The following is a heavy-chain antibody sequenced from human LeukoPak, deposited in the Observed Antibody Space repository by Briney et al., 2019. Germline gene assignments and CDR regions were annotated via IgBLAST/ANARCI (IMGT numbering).Heavy chain of an antibody. CDR3: AKDIWGGTAMVFDY. J-gene: IGHJ4*02. V-gene: IGHV3-23*01. D-gene: IGHD5-18*01. CDR1: GFIFNYNA. CDR2: ISGSGGRT. Sequence: GGSLRLSCAASGFIFNYNAMSWVRQAPGKGLEWVSGISGSGGRTFYADAVKGRFTISRDNSKNTLYLHMNNLRDDDTAVYYCAKDIWGGTAMVFDYWGQGTLVTVSS.